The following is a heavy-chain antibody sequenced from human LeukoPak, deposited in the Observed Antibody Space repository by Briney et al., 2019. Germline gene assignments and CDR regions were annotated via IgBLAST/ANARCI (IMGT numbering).Heavy chain of an antibody. CDR2: INWNGGST. D-gene: IGHD6-13*01. Sequence: GGSLRLSCAASGFTFSSYAMSWVRQAPGKGLEWVSGINWNGGSTGYADSVKGRFTISRDNAKNSLYLQMNSLRAEDTALYYCARAAAARFWFDYWGQGTLVTVSS. CDR3: ARAAAARFWFDY. V-gene: IGHV3-20*04. CDR1: GFTFSSYA. J-gene: IGHJ4*02.